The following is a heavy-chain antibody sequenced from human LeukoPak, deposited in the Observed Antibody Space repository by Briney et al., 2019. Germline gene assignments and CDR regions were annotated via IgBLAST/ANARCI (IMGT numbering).Heavy chain of an antibody. Sequence: GGSLRLSWAVSGFTFSTYSMNWVRQAPGKGLEWISFIRHDSSDIYYADSVKGRFTISRDNARDSLYLQMNSLRAEDTAVYYCARDWFGELIWGQGTLVTVSS. CDR1: GFTFSTYS. CDR2: IRHDSSDI. V-gene: IGHV3-48*01. J-gene: IGHJ4*02. D-gene: IGHD3-10*01. CDR3: ARDWFGELI.